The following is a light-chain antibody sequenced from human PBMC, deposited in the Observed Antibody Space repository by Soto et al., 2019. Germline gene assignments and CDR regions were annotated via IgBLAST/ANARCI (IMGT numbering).Light chain of an antibody. V-gene: IGKV3-20*01. Sequence: EIVLTQSPGTLSLSPGERATLSCSASQTISSNYLAWYLQKPGLAPRLLIYGASSRATGIPDRFSGSGSGTDFTLTISRLEPEDFAVDYFQQYVSSPWTFGQGPKVEIK. CDR3: QQYVSSPWT. J-gene: IGKJ1*01. CDR1: QTISSNY. CDR2: GAS.